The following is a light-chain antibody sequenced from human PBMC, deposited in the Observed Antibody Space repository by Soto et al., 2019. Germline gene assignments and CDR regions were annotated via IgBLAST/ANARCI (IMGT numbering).Light chain of an antibody. CDR2: EVR. V-gene: IGLV2-14*01. CDR3: TSYTSNTTWV. J-gene: IGLJ3*02. CDR1: GTDIGRYNY. Sequence: QSVLTQPAAVSGPPGQWITISCTGTGTDIGRYNYVSWYQQHPGKAPKLVIYEVRNQPSGISNRFSASKAGNTAPLTISGLQAEDEADYYCTSYTSNTTWVFGGGTKLTVL.